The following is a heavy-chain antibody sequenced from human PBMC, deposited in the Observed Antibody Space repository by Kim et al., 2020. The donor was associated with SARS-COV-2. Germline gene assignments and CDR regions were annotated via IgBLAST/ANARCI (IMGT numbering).Heavy chain of an antibody. CDR3: AKAHCSSTSCYLAY. D-gene: IGHD2-2*01. J-gene: IGHJ4*02. Sequence: ADSGKGRFTISRDNSKNTLYLQMNSLRAEDTAIYYCAKAHCSSTSCYLAYWGQGTLVTVSS. V-gene: IGHV3-23*01.